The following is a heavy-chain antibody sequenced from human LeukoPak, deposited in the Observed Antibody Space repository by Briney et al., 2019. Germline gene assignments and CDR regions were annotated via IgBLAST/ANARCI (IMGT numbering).Heavy chain of an antibody. D-gene: IGHD5-18*01. CDR3: ARDLPSGIHLSVKYYYGMDV. Sequence: KSGGSLRLSCAASGFTFNTFNMNWVRQAPGKGLEWVSSITSGGDYIYYADSVKGRFTTSRDNAKNSLYLQMNGLRGEDTAVYYCARDLPSGIHLSVKYYYGMDVWGQGTTVTVSS. CDR1: GFTFNTFN. J-gene: IGHJ6*02. CDR2: ITSGGDYI. V-gene: IGHV3-21*01.